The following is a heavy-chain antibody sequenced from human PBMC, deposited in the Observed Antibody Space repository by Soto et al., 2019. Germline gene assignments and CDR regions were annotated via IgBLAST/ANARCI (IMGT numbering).Heavy chain of an antibody. CDR2: IYYSGST. Sequence: QVQLQESGPGLVKPSETLSLTCTVSGGSISSYYWSWIRQPPGKGLEWIGFIYYSGSTNYNSSLKSRVTISVDTSKNQFSLKLSSVTAADTAVYYCARGPGITGTIKTTRGYDYYYIDVWGKGTTVTVSS. D-gene: IGHD1-20*01. V-gene: IGHV4-59*01. CDR1: GGSISSYY. J-gene: IGHJ6*03. CDR3: ARGPGITGTIKTTRGYDYYYIDV.